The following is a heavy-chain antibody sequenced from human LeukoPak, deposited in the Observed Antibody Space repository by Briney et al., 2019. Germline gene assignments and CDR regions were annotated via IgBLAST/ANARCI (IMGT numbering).Heavy chain of an antibody. Sequence: GGSLRLSCAASGFTFSSYAMNWVRQAPGKGLEWVSSLSGSGYDTYYADSVKGRFTISRDNAENSLYLQMNSLRAEDTAVYYCAREHYFYYMDGWGKGTTVTVSS. J-gene: IGHJ6*03. V-gene: IGHV3-21*01. CDR1: GFTFSSYA. CDR3: AREHYFYYMDG. CDR2: LSGSGYDT.